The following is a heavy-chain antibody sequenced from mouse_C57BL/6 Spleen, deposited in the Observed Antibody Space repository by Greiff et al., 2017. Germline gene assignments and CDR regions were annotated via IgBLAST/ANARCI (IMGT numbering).Heavy chain of an antibody. V-gene: IGHV7-3*01. CDR3: ATGVPSWMDY. D-gene: IGHD5-1*01. CDR1: GFTFTDYY. J-gene: IGHJ4*01. CDR2: IRNKANGYTT. Sequence: EVKLVESGGGLVKPGGSLSLSCAASGFTFTDYYMSWVRQPPGKALEWLGFIRNKANGYTTEYSASVKGRFTISRDNSASILYLQMNALRAEDSATYYWATGVPSWMDYWGQGTSVTVSS.